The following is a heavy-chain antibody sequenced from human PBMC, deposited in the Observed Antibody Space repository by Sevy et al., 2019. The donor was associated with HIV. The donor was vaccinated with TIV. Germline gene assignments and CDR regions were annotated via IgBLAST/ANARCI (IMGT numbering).Heavy chain of an antibody. CDR2: INSDGSST. D-gene: IGHD3-3*01. CDR3: ARDGRDGYDFWSGYRGKYYYYGMDV. Sequence: GGSLRLSCAASGFTFSSYWMHWVRQAPGKGLVWVSRINSDGSSTSYADSVKGRFTISRDNAKNTLYLQMNRLRAEDTAEYYCARDGRDGYDFWSGYRGKYYYYGMDVWGQGTTVTVSS. J-gene: IGHJ6*02. CDR1: GFTFSSYW. V-gene: IGHV3-74*01.